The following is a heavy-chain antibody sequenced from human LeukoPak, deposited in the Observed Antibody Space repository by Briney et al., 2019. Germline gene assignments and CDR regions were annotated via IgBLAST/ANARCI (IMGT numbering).Heavy chain of an antibody. Sequence: PGGSLRLSCAASGFTFSSYAMSWVRQAPGKGLEWVGLIRSKTDGGTTDYAAPLKDRFTILRDDSKSTPFLQMNSLKADDTAVYYCATDTATEARHIWGQGTTVTVSS. V-gene: IGHV3-15*01. D-gene: IGHD2-21*02. CDR1: GFTFSSYA. J-gene: IGHJ3*02. CDR2: IRSKTDGGTT. CDR3: ATDTATEARHI.